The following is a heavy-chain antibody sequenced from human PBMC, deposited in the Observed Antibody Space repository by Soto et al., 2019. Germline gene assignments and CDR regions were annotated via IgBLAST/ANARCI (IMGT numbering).Heavy chain of an antibody. D-gene: IGHD6-19*01. J-gene: IGHJ4*02. CDR3: AKDRRQWLEMHYFDY. V-gene: IGHV3-23*01. CDR2: ISGSGGST. Sequence: GESLKISCAASGFTFSSYAMSWVRQAPGKGLEWVSAISGSGGSTYYADSVKGRFTISRDNSKNTLYLQMNSLRAEDTAVYYCAKDRRQWLEMHYFDYWGQGTLVTVSS. CDR1: GFTFSSYA.